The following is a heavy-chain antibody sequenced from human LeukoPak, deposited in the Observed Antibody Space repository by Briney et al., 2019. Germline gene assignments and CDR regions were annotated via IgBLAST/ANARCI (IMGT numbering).Heavy chain of an antibody. V-gene: IGHV3-43*01. CDR2: FSRNGVTT. CDR1: GFKFRAFT. Sequence: GGSLRLSCVGSGFKFRAFTMHWVRHAPGRGLEWVSLFSRNGVTTFYADSVRGRFTISRDKSENSVYLQMDSLTTEDTAVYYCAKEKDTIYFDLWGQGTLVTVSA. D-gene: IGHD2-21*01. J-gene: IGHJ3*01. CDR3: AKEKDTIYFDL.